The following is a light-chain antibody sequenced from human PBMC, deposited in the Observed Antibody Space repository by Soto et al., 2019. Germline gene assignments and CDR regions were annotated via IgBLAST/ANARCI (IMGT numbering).Light chain of an antibody. Sequence: DIRMTQSPSTLSTSVGDRVTITCRASQNIRGWLAWYQQKPGKAPKLLIYDASTLESGVPSRFSGSGSGTEFPLTISSLQPDDFATYYCQQYNSYLWTFGQGTTVAIK. V-gene: IGKV1-5*01. CDR2: DAS. J-gene: IGKJ1*01. CDR3: QQYNSYLWT. CDR1: QNIRGW.